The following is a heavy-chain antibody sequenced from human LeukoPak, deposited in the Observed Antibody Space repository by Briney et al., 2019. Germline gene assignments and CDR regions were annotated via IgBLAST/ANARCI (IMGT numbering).Heavy chain of an antibody. CDR3: ARESGRSYGDYSFDY. D-gene: IGHD4-17*01. J-gene: IGHJ4*02. CDR1: GVSISSGGYY. V-gene: IGHV4-31*03. CDR2: IYYSGST. Sequence: RTSQTLSLTCTVSGVSISSGGYYWRWIRQHPGKGLEWIGYIYYSGSTYYNPSLKSRVTISVDTSKNQFSLKLSSVTAADTAVYYCARESGRSYGDYSFDYWGQGTLVTVSS.